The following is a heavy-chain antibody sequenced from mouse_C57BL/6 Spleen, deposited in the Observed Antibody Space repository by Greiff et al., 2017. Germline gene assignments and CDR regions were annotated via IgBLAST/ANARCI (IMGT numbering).Heavy chain of an antibody. CDR3: AKSLGISNADY. CDR2: INPSNGGT. CDR1: GYTFTCYW. V-gene: IGHV1-53*01. D-gene: IGHD2-5*01. J-gene: IGHJ2*01. Sequence: VQLQQPGTELVKPGASVKLSCKASGYTFTCYWMHWVKQRPGQGLEWIGNINPSNGGTNYNEKFKSKATLTVDISSSTAYMQLSSLTSEDSAVDYCAKSLGISNADYCGQGTTLTVSS.